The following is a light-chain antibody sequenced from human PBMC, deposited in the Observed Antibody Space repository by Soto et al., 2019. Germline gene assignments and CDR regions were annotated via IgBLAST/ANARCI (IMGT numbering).Light chain of an antibody. V-gene: IGLV2-11*01. CDR3: CSYAGSYSYV. CDR1: RSDVGGYDY. Sequence: QSVLTQPRSVSGSPGQSVSISCTGARSDVGGYDYVSWYQQHPDKAPKVIIYDVIKPPSGVPDRFSGSKSGNTAYLTISGLQSDDEADYYCCSYAGSYSYVFGPGTKVNVL. CDR2: DVI. J-gene: IGLJ1*01.